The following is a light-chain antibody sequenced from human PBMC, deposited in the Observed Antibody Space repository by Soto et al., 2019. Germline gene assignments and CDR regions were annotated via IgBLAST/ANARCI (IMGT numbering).Light chain of an antibody. Sequence: TQPATVTGSPGQSVTISCTGTSSDVGGYKSVSWYQQHPGKAPKLMIYEVSNRPSGVSNRFSGSKSGNTASLTISGLQAEDEADYYCCSYTSSSSYVFGTGTKVTVL. V-gene: IGLV2-14*01. CDR1: SSDVGGYKS. J-gene: IGLJ1*01. CDR3: CSYTSSSSYV. CDR2: EVS.